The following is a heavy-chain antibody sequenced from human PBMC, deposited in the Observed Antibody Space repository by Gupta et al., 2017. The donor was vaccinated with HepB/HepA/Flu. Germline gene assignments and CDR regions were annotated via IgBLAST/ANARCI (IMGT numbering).Heavy chain of an antibody. D-gene: IGHD3-3*01. V-gene: IGHV3-15*01. CDR3: TTSDYLRFGGYMDV. Sequence: EVQLVESGGGLVKPGGSLRLSCAASGFTFSNAWMSWVRQAPGKGLEWVDRIKSKTDGGTTDYAAPVKGRFTISRDDSKNTLYLQMNSLKTEDTAVYYCTTSDYLRFGGYMDVWGKGTTVTVSS. CDR2: IKSKTDGGTT. J-gene: IGHJ6*03. CDR1: GFTFSNAW.